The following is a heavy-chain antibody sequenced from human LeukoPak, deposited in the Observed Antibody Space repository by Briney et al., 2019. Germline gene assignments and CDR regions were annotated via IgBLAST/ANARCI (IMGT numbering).Heavy chain of an antibody. CDR3: ARGALYCDFLDAFDI. CDR1: GGSISSGGYS. Sequence: SETLSLTCAVSGGSISSGGYSWSWIRQPPGKGLEWIGYIYHSGSTYYNPSLKSRVTISVDRSKNQFSLKLSSVTAADTAVYYCARGALYCDFLDAFDIWGQGTMVTVSS. D-gene: IGHD2-8*02. V-gene: IGHV4-30-2*01. J-gene: IGHJ3*02. CDR2: IYHSGST.